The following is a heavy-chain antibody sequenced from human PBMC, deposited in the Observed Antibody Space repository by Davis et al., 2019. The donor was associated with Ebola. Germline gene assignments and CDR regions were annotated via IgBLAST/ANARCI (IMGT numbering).Heavy chain of an antibody. CDR2: TYYSGST. D-gene: IGHD2-2*01. J-gene: IGHJ3*02. CDR1: GGSIYSYH. Sequence: SETLSLTCTVSGGSIYSYHWSWIRQPPGKGLEWIGYTYYSGSTHYNPSLKSRVTISGDTSRNQFSLKLSSVTAADTAVYYCARDRGVVIPAALRDAFDIWGQGTLVTVSS. V-gene: IGHV4-59*12. CDR3: ARDRGVVIPAALRDAFDI.